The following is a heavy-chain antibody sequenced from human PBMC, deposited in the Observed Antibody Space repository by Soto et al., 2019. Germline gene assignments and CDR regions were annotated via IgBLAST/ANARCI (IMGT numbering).Heavy chain of an antibody. D-gene: IGHD2-15*01. J-gene: IGHJ5*02. CDR1: DYPFISYG. CDR3: ARAAYCSGGTCTTWFHP. CDR2: IDISIGHT. V-gene: IGHV1-18*01. Sequence: QVQLVQSGVEVNKPWASVKVSCKASDYPFISYGITWVRQAPGQGLEWVGWIDISIGHTNYAQKFRGRVSMTADTSTDTAYLELRGLTTDDTAVYYCARAAYCSGGTCTTWFHPWGQGTLVTVSS.